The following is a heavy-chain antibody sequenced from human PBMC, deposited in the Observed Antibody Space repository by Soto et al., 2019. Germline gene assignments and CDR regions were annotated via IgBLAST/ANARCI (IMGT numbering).Heavy chain of an antibody. J-gene: IGHJ6*02. D-gene: IGHD2-2*01. CDR3: ARERYQVISDGMDV. CDR2: INPETGGT. CDR1: GYTFTGFY. Sequence: QVQLVQSGADVKKPGASVRVSCKASGYTFTGFYVHWVREAPGQGLEWMGWINPETGGTSYAQKFQGRVTLSRDTSINTAYLELSRLRFDDAAVYFCARERYQVISDGMDVWGQGTTVTVSS. V-gene: IGHV1-2*02.